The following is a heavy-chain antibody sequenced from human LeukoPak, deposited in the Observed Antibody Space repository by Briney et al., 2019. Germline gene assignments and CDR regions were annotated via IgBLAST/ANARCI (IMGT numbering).Heavy chain of an antibody. CDR2: IGSSGNTI. J-gene: IGHJ4*02. D-gene: IGHD2-21*01. Sequence: PGGSLTLFCAASGFTFRPYEMNWVRQASGKGLEWVSYIGSSGNTIYYADSVKGRFTISRDNAKNSLYLQMNSLRAEDTAMYYCMKYIPVSYWGQGNLVTVSS. V-gene: IGHV3-48*03. CDR3: MKYIPVSY. CDR1: GFTFRPYE.